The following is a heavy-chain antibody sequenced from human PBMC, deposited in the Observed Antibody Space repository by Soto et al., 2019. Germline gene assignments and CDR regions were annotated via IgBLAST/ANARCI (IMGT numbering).Heavy chain of an antibody. J-gene: IGHJ4*02. D-gene: IGHD2-8*01. CDR1: GVSVTNSSYY. Sequence: PSETLSLTCTVSGVSVTNSSYYCGWIGQSPGKGLEWIGSVYYRGRSYSKSSVKSRVTISVDTSKNRFSLSLNSVTASDTAVYFCVSQRTNVPTQAYCDYWGPGAMVTVXS. CDR2: VYYRGRS. CDR3: VSQRTNVPTQAYCDY. V-gene: IGHV4-39*01.